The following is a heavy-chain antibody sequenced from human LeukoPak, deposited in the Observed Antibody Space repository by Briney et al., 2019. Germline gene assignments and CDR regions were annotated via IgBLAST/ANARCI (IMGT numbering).Heavy chain of an antibody. Sequence: SETLSLTCTVSGVSISSYYWSWIRQPPGKGLEWFGYIYYSGSTNYNPSLKSRVTISVLTSKNQFSLKLSSVTAADTAVYYCATLGQARGYSYGPVDYWGQGSLVTVSS. V-gene: IGHV4-59*08. CDR1: GVSISSYY. CDR3: ATLGQARGYSYGPVDY. J-gene: IGHJ4*02. D-gene: IGHD5-18*01. CDR2: IYYSGST.